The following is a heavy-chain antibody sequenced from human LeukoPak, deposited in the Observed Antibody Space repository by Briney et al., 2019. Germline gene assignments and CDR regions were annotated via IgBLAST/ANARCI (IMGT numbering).Heavy chain of an antibody. D-gene: IGHD5-12*01. J-gene: IGHJ4*02. CDR2: ISSSGSTI. CDR3: AGYDSGEYYFDY. CDR1: GFTFSSYA. V-gene: IGHV3-48*04. Sequence: TGGSLRLSCAASGFTFSSYAMSWVRQAPGKGLEWVSYISSSGSTIYYADSVKGRFTISRDNAKNSLYLQMNSLRAEDTAVYYCAGYDSGEYYFDYWGQGTLVTVSS.